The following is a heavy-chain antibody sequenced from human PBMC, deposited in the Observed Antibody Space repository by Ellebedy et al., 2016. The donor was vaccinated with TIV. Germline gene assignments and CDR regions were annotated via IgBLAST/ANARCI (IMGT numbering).Heavy chain of an antibody. CDR2: ISYTGKT. CDR1: GASIDNSAYY. D-gene: IGHD2-8*02. Sequence: MPSETLSLTCSVSGASIDNSAYYWGWIRQPPGKGLEWIGSISYTGKTYNNPSLNSRVSFSIDTSKNRFSLKLTSMTAADKAVYYCARDGGVGVVSVIAHWGQGILVTVSS. CDR3: ARDGGVGVVSVIAH. J-gene: IGHJ4*02. V-gene: IGHV4-39*07.